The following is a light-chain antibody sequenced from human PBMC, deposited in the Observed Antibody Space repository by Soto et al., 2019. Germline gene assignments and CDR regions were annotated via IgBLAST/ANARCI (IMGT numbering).Light chain of an antibody. CDR1: SSDVGSSDR. Sequence: QSALTQPPSVSGSPGQSVTISCTGTSSDVGSSDRVSWYQQPPGTAPKLMIYEVSNRPSGVPDRFSGSKSGNTASLTISGLQAEDEADYYCCSHTSSNSFVFGPGTKLTVL. CDR3: CSHTSSNSFV. CDR2: EVS. J-gene: IGLJ1*01. V-gene: IGLV2-18*02.